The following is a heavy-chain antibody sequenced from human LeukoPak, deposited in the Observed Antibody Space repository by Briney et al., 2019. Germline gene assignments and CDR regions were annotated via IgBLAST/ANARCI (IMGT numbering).Heavy chain of an antibody. CDR2: IYTSGST. V-gene: IGHV4-4*07. CDR3: ASTVDCTNGVCYSYEAFHI. J-gene: IGHJ3*02. CDR1: GVSISSYY. D-gene: IGHD2-8*01. Sequence: SETLSLTCTASGVSISSYYWSWIRQPAGKGLEWVGRIYTSGSTNYNPSLKSRVTMSVDTSKNQFSLKLSSVNAADTAVYYCASTVDCTNGVCYSYEAFHIWGQGTMVTVSS.